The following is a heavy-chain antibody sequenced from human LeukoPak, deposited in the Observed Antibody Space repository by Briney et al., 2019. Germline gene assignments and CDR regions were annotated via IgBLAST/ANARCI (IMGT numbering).Heavy chain of an antibody. Sequence: GASVKVSCKASGYTFTNYGITWVRQAPGQGLEWMGWISGYNGNTNYVQKLQGRVTMTTDTSARTAYMELRSLRSDDTAVYYCVREGRGPQTDYWGQGALVTVSS. J-gene: IGHJ4*02. V-gene: IGHV1-18*01. CDR1: GYTFTNYG. CDR3: VREGRGPQTDY. D-gene: IGHD3-10*01. CDR2: ISGYNGNT.